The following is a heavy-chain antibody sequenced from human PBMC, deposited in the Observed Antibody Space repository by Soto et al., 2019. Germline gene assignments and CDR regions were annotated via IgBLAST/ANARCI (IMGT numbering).Heavy chain of an antibody. V-gene: IGHV3-9*01. Sequence: EVQLVESGGGLVQPGRSLRLSCAASGFTFDDYAMHWVRQAPGKGLEWVSGMSWNSGSIGYADSVKGRFTISRDNAKDSLYLQMNSLRAEDTGLYYCAKDILPSSSFFGWFDPWGQGTLVTVSS. CDR2: MSWNSGSI. D-gene: IGHD6-6*01. CDR1: GFTFDDYA. J-gene: IGHJ5*02. CDR3: AKDILPSSSFFGWFDP.